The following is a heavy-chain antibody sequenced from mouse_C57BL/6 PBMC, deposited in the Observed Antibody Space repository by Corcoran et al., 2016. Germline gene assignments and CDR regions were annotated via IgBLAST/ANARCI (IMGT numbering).Heavy chain of an antibody. D-gene: IGHD3-1*01. CDR1: GYTFTDYY. CDR3: AKGSGNY. Sequence: EVQLQQSGPELVKPGASVKISCKASGYTFTDYYMNWVKQSHGKSLEWIGDINPNNGGTSYNQKFKGKATLTVDKSSSTAYMELRSLTSEDSAVYYCAKGSGNYWGQGTSVTVSS. J-gene: IGHJ4*01. CDR2: INPNNGGT. V-gene: IGHV1-26*01.